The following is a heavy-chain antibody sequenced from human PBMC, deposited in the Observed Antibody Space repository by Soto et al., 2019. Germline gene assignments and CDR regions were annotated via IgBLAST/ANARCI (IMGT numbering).Heavy chain of an antibody. CDR3: AKDHGSGWYEDFAY. Sequence: QVQLVQSGAEAKKPGASVKVSCKASGYTFIAYHIHWLRQAPGQGLEWMVWINPNSGGTNYAQECQDRVTMTRDTSISTAYMELSRLTSDDTAMYYCAKDHGSGWYEDFAYWGQGTLVTVSP. CDR1: GYTFIAYH. V-gene: IGHV1-2*02. CDR2: INPNSGGT. D-gene: IGHD6-19*01. J-gene: IGHJ4*02.